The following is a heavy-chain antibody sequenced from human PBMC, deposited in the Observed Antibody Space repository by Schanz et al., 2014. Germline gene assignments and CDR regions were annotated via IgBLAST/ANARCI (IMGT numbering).Heavy chain of an antibody. Sequence: QVQLVQSGSQLKKPGASVKISCKASGYIFTSYALNWVRQAPGQGLEWMGYINTDTGNPTAAQGFTGRFVFSLDTSVKTAYLQINSLRPEDTAVYVCARHERFEELSVVDYWGQGTRVTVSS. V-gene: IGHV7-4-1*02. CDR3: ARHERFEELSVVDY. CDR1: GYIFTSYA. J-gene: IGHJ4*02. CDR2: INTDTGNP. D-gene: IGHD3-10*01.